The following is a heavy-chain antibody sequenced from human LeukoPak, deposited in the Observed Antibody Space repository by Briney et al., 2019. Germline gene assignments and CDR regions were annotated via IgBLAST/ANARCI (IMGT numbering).Heavy chain of an antibody. J-gene: IGHJ6*02. CDR1: GFTFSAYA. Sequence: GGSLRLSCAASGFTFSAYAMTWVRQAPGKGLQWVSTIGSTGITYHPDSVKGRFTISRDIPKNTLYLQMNSLRADDTAVYYCAKDSVVVPSAPYGMDVWGRGTTVTVSS. V-gene: IGHV3-23*01. CDR3: AKDSVVVPSAPYGMDV. D-gene: IGHD2-21*01. CDR2: IGSTGIT.